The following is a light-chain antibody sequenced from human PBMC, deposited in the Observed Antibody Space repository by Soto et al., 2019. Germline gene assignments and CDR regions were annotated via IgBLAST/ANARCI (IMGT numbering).Light chain of an antibody. CDR1: HSVSSIY. CDR2: GAS. J-gene: IGKJ4*01. Sequence: MVLTHSPCTRACSPGERATLAWVASHSVSSIYLAWYQQKPGQAPRLLIYGASGRATGIPDRFSGSGSGTDFTLTISSLQPEDFAVYYCQQDGRSPLTFGRGTKVDIK. CDR3: QQDGRSPLT. V-gene: IGKV3-20*01.